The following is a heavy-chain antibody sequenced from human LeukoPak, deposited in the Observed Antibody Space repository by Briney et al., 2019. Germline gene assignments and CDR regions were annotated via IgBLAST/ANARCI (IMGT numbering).Heavy chain of an antibody. J-gene: IGHJ4*02. D-gene: IGHD3-22*01. CDR1: GYTFTSYY. Sequence: GASVRVSCKASGYTFTSYYMHWVRQAPGQGLEWMGIINPSGSTSYAQKFQGRVTMTRDTSTSTVYMELSSLRSEDTAVYYCAREGYYDSSGYPFPGYWGQGTLVTVSS. CDR2: INPSGST. CDR3: AREGYYDSSGYPFPGY. V-gene: IGHV1-46*01.